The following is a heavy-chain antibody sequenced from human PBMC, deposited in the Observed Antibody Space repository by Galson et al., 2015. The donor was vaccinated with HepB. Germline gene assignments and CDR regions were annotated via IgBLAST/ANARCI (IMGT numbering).Heavy chain of an antibody. CDR3: ARMPTTSSADYFDY. J-gene: IGHJ4*02. V-gene: IGHV2-70*04. Sequence: PALVKPTQTLTLTCTFSGFPLSTIGMRVSWIRQPPGKALEWLARIDWGDDKFYSTSLRTRLTISKDTSKNQVVLTLTNMDPVDTATYYCARMPTTSSADYFDYWGQGTLVTVSS. CDR1: GFPLSTIGMR. D-gene: IGHD6-6*01. CDR2: IDWGDDK.